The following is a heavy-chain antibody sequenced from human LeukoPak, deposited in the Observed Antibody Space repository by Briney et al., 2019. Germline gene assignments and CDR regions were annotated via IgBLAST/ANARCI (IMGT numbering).Heavy chain of an antibody. CDR1: GFTFSSYW. CDR2: IKQDGSEK. Sequence: GGSLRLSCAASGFTFSSYWMSWVRQAPGKGLEWVANIKQDGSEKYYVDSVKGRFTISRDNAKNSLYLQMNSLRAEDTAVYYCARDPRGGSGSSLYYYYYYGMDVWGQGTTVTVSS. D-gene: IGHD3-10*01. V-gene: IGHV3-7*03. J-gene: IGHJ6*02. CDR3: ARDPRGGSGSSLYYYYYYGMDV.